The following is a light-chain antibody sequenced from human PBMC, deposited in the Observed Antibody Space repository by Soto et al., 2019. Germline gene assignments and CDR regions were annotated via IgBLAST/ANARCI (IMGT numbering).Light chain of an antibody. V-gene: IGLV2-23*01. CDR2: EGS. Sequence: QSALTQPASVSGSPGQSITISCNGTSSDIGSYNLVPWYQQHPGKAPKLMIYEGSKRPSGVSNRFSGSKSGNTASLTISGLQAEDEADYYCCSFVGSGTIFGGGTKLTVL. J-gene: IGLJ2*01. CDR1: SSDIGSYNL. CDR3: CSFVGSGTI.